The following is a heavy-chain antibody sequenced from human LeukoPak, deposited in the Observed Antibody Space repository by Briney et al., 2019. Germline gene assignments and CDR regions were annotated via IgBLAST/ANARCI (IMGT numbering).Heavy chain of an antibody. CDR1: GGSISSSSYY. J-gene: IGHJ6*04. D-gene: IGHD1-7*01. Sequence: PSETLSLTCTVSGGSISSSSYYWGWIRQPPGKGLEWIGSIYYSGSTYYNPSLKSRVTISVDTSKNQFSLKLSSVTAADTAVYYCARIVGLELLLMDVWGKGTTVTVSS. CDR2: IYYSGST. V-gene: IGHV4-39*07. CDR3: ARIVGLELLLMDV.